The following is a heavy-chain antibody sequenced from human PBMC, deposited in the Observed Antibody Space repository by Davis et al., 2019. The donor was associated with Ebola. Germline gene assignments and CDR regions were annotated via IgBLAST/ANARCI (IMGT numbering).Heavy chain of an antibody. CDR3: ARLAGGYYDSSGYYVVDYAFDI. D-gene: IGHD3-22*01. CDR1: GGSVSSGSYY. J-gene: IGHJ3*02. CDR2: IYYSGST. V-gene: IGHV4-61*01. Sequence: SETLSLTCTVSGGSVSSGSYYWSWIRQPPGKGLEWIGYIYYSGSTNYNPSLKSRVTISVDTSKNQFSLKLSSVTAADTAVYYCARLAGGYYDSSGYYVVDYAFDIWGQGTMVTVSS.